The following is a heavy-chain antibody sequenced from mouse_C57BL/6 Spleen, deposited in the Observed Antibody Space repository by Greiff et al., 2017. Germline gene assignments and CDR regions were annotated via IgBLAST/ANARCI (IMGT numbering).Heavy chain of an antibody. J-gene: IGHJ3*01. Sequence: QVQLKESGAELVRPGASVTLSCKASGYTFTDYEMHWVKQTPVHGLEWIGAIDPETGGTAYNQKFKGKAILTADKSSSTAYMELRSLTSEDSAVYYCTGLRLAYWGQGTLVTVSA. CDR1: GYTFTDYE. V-gene: IGHV1-15*01. D-gene: IGHD2-12*01. CDR2: IDPETGGT. CDR3: TGLRLAY.